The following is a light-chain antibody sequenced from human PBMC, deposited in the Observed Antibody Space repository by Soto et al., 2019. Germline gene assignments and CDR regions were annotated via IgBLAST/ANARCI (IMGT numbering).Light chain of an antibody. V-gene: IGKV1-27*01. J-gene: IGKJ3*01. CDR1: QDIRNF. CDR3: QMYSSVPV. Sequence: DIQMTQSPTSLSASVGDRVTITCRASQDIRNFVAWYQQKPGKAPKLLIYAASTLQSGFPSRFSGSGSGTXXTXXIXSLQXEDVXXXXXQMYSSVPVFGPGTKVEIK. CDR2: AAS.